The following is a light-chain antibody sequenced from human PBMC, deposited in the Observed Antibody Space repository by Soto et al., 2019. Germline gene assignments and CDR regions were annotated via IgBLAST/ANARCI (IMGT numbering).Light chain of an antibody. CDR2: FAS. CDR1: QSISSY. V-gene: IGKV1-39*01. J-gene: IGKJ2*01. CDR3: LQTDSVPYT. Sequence: DIPMTQSPSSLSASVGDRVTLTCRASQSISSYLNWYQLKPGRPPTLLIYFASSLQAGVPSRFSVAGSETDFTLTITDLQSEDFTSYFCLQTDSVPYTFGQGT.